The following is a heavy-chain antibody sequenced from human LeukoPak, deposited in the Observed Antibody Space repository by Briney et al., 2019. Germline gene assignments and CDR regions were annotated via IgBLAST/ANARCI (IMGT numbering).Heavy chain of an antibody. CDR3: VRDCASDCSIKGHYFFDL. CDR2: ISTDKADT. V-gene: IGHV1-18*01. CDR1: GYTFTKYG. Sequence: ASVKVSCKASGYTFTKYGLTWVRQAPGQGLEGIGWISTDKADTYYAQNYQGRVTMTIDTSTSTAYMELRSLTSDDTAVYYCVRDCASDCSIKGHYFFDLWGRGTLVTVSS. D-gene: IGHD2-21*02. J-gene: IGHJ2*01.